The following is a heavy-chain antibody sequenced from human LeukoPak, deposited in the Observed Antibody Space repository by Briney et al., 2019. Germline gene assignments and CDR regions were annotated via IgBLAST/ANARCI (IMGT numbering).Heavy chain of an antibody. CDR3: ARDSRQWELLGGYYYYMDV. CDR1: GFTFSSYA. Sequence: GGSLRLSCAASGFTFSSYAMHWVRQAPGKGLEYVSAISSNGGSTYYANSVKGRLTISRDNSKNTLYLQMGSLRAEDMAVHYCARDSRQWELLGGYYYYMDVWGKGTTVTVSS. CDR2: ISSNGGST. V-gene: IGHV3-64*01. J-gene: IGHJ6*03. D-gene: IGHD1-26*01.